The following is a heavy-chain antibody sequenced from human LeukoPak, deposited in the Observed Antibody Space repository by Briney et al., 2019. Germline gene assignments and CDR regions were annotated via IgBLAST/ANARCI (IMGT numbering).Heavy chain of an antibody. Sequence: SETLSLTCTVSGASISSYFWTWIRQPAGKGLEWIGRVYTSGSTDYNPSLKSRVTMSLDTSRNQFSLKLSTVTAADTAVYYCAGDRADTAHFDYWGQGTLVTVSS. D-gene: IGHD5-18*01. J-gene: IGHJ4*02. CDR1: GASISSYF. CDR2: VYTSGST. CDR3: AGDRADTAHFDY. V-gene: IGHV4-4*07.